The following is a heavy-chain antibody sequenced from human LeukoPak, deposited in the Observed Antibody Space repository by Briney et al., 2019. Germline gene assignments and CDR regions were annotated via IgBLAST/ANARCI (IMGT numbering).Heavy chain of an antibody. CDR2: INHSGST. J-gene: IGHJ3*02. Sequence: SETLSLTCAVSGGSISSSNWWSWVRQPPGKGLEWIGEINHSGSTNYNPSLKSRVTISVDTSKNQFSLKLSSVTAADTAVYYCARRGPKAYAFDIWGQGTMVTVSS. V-gene: IGHV4-4*02. CDR3: ARRGPKAYAFDI. CDR1: GGSISSSNW.